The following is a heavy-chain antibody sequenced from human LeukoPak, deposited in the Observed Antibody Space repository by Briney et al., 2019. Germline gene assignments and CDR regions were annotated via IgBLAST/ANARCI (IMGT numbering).Heavy chain of an antibody. D-gene: IGHD1-26*01. Sequence: GGSLRLSCAASGFTFSSYAMSWVRQAPGKGLGWVSAISGSGGSTYYEDSVKGRFTISRDNSKNTLYLQMNSLRAEETAVYYCAKDRKGATFLVDYWGQGTLVTVSS. V-gene: IGHV3-23*01. CDR3: AKDRKGATFLVDY. CDR2: ISGSGGST. J-gene: IGHJ4*02. CDR1: GFTFSSYA.